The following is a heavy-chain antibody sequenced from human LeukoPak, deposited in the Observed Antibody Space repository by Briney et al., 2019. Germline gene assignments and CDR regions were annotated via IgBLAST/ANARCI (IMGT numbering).Heavy chain of an antibody. J-gene: IGHJ4*02. CDR3: TSSSGSATGC. CDR1: GFTFINAR. D-gene: IGHD1-26*01. V-gene: IGHV3-15*01. CDR2: ITTQTEGGTT. Sequence: PGGSLRLSCAASGFTFINARMTWVRQAPGKGLECVGRITTQTEGGTTDYAAPVKGRFTISRDDSRNMLFLQMNSLKTEDTAVYYCTSSSGSATGCWGQGTLVTVSS.